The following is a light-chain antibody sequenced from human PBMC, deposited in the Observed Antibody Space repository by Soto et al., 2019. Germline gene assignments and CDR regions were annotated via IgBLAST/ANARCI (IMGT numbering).Light chain of an antibody. Sequence: DSQMGQAPSSLSASVGDRVTITCQVSQNITNNLSWYQQKPGRAPNLLIYHASKLAKGVTSRFSGSGSGTDFSFIITSLQREDLATYYCQQYYGLPPLTFGQGTRLEIK. CDR2: HAS. J-gene: IGKJ5*01. CDR1: QNITNN. V-gene: IGKV1-33*01. CDR3: QQYYGLPPLT.